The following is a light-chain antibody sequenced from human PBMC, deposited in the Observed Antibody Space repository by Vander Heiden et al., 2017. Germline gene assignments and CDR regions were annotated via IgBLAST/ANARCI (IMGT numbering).Light chain of an antibody. CDR1: QSVSSY. J-gene: IGKJ4*01. CDR2: DAS. Sequence: EIVLTQSPATLSLSRGERATLSCRASQSVSSYLSWYQQKPGQAPRLLIYDASNRATGIPARFSGSGSGTDFTLTISSLEPDDFAVYYCQQGSIWPSLTFGGGTKVEIK. CDR3: QQGSIWPSLT. V-gene: IGKV3-11*01.